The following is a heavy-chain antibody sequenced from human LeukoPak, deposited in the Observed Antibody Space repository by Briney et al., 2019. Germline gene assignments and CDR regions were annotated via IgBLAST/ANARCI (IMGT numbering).Heavy chain of an antibody. CDR2: ISNAGSNK. Sequence: GGSLRLSCAVSGFTFSKYSMHWVRQAPGKGLEWVAVISNAGSNKDYPDSVKGRFTISRDNSKNTLYLQMNSLRAEDTAVYYCASGGVVINFDFWGQGTLVTVSS. CDR3: ASGGVVINFDF. V-gene: IGHV3-30*04. J-gene: IGHJ4*02. D-gene: IGHD3-22*01. CDR1: GFTFSKYS.